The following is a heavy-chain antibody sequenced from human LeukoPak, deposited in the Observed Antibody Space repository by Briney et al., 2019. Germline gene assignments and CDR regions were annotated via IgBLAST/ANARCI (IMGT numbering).Heavy chain of an antibody. J-gene: IGHJ5*02. D-gene: IGHD6-6*01. CDR3: ARRRSGTSSEFDP. Sequence: PSETLSLTCTVSGGSISSSSYYWSWIRQPPGKGLEWIGYIYYSGSTNYNPSLKSRVTISVDTSKNQFSLKLSSVTAADTAVYYCARRRSGTSSEFDPWGQGTLVTVSS. CDR1: GGSISSSSYY. CDR2: IYYSGST. V-gene: IGHV4-61*05.